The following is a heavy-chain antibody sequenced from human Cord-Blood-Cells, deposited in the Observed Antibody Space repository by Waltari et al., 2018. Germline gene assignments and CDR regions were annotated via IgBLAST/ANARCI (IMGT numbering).Heavy chain of an antibody. J-gene: IGHJ3*02. CDR1: GGTFSSYA. CDR2: IIPIFGTA. V-gene: IGHV1-69*01. D-gene: IGHD4-17*01. CDR3: ARGADYGDYGSDPFDI. Sequence: QVQLVQSGAEVKKPGSSVKVSCKASGGTFSSYAISWVRQAPGQGLEWMRGIIPIFGTANYAQKFQGRGTITADEATSTAYMELSSLRSEDTAVYYCARGADYGDYGSDPFDIWGQGTMVTVSS.